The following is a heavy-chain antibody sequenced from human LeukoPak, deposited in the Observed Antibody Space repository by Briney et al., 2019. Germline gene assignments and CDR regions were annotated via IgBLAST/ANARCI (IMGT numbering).Heavy chain of an antibody. D-gene: IGHD1-26*01. CDR2: INPSGGST. Sequence: ASVKVSCKASGYTFTSYYMHWVRQAPGQGLEWMGIINPSGGSTSYAQKFQGRVTMTRDTSTSTVYMELSSLRSENTAVYYCARYEGAAYFDYWGQGTLVTVSS. CDR1: GYTFTSYY. J-gene: IGHJ4*02. CDR3: ARYEGAAYFDY. V-gene: IGHV1-46*01.